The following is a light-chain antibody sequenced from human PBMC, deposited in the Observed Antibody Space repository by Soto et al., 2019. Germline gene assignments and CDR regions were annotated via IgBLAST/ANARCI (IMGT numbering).Light chain of an antibody. J-gene: IGKJ1*01. CDR1: QSLVYSDGITY. CDR3: VQGAHLPWT. V-gene: IGKV2-30*01. Sequence: DVVMTQSPLSLPVTLGQPASISCRSSQSLVYSDGITYLSWFHQRPGQSPRRLTYTVSNRDSGDPDRFSASSSEPDFTLIISRVDGGHVWVFYCVQGAHLPWTWGQGTKVEI. CDR2: TVS.